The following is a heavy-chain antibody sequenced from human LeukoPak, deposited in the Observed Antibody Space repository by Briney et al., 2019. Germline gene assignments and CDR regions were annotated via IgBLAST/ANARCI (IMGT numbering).Heavy chain of an antibody. J-gene: IGHJ4*02. Sequence: ASVKVSCKGSGYTFTGHYIHWVRQAPGQGLEWMGWINTNSGGTNYAENFQGRVTMTRDPSITTAYMELSRLRSDDTAVYFCARDVDSSGSFADYYFDYWGQGTLVTVSS. V-gene: IGHV1-2*02. CDR3: ARDVDSSGSFADYYFDY. CDR2: INTNSGGT. D-gene: IGHD6-19*01. CDR1: GYTFTGHY.